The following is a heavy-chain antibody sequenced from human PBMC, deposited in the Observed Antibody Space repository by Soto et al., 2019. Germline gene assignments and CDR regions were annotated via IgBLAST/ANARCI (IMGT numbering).Heavy chain of an antibody. CDR3: ARENYGLGDE. Sequence: QVQLVESGGGLVKPGGSLTLSCAASRFTFTDYYMSWVRQTPGKGLEWVSSISSSSVYTHFADSVKGRFTISRDDAKNSLYLQMNSLRAEDTAIYYCARENYGLGDEWGQGTLVTVSS. CDR2: ISSSSVYT. D-gene: IGHD3-10*01. V-gene: IGHV3-11*06. CDR1: RFTFTDYY. J-gene: IGHJ4*02.